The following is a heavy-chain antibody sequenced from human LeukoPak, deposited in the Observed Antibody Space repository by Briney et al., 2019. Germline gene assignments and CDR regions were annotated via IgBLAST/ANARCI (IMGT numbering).Heavy chain of an antibody. J-gene: IGHJ4*02. CDR1: GFTFSSYS. Sequence: SGGSLRLSCAASGFTFSSYSMNWVRQAPGKGLEWVSYISSSSSTIYYADSVKGRFTISRDNAKNSLYLQMNSLRAEDTAVYYCARDFSDDSSGYYGELDYWGQGTWSPSPQ. V-gene: IGHV3-48*01. CDR2: ISSSSSTI. CDR3: ARDFSDDSSGYYGELDY. D-gene: IGHD3-22*01.